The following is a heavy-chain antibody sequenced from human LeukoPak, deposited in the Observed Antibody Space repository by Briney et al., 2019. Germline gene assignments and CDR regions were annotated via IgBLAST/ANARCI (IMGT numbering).Heavy chain of an antibody. CDR1: GFFFSNYA. CDR3: ARGWYNFDY. Sequence: GGSLRLSCAASGFFFSNYAMSWVRQAPGKGLEWVSVINNSGDRRFYADSVKGRFTISRDNSKNTLYLQMNSLRAEDTAVYYCARGWYNFDYWGQGTRVTVSS. D-gene: IGHD6-19*01. J-gene: IGHJ4*02. CDR2: INNSGDRR. V-gene: IGHV3-23*01.